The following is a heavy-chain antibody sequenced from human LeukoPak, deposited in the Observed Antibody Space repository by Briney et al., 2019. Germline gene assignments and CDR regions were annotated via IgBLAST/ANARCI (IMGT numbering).Heavy chain of an antibody. CDR1: RFTFSSYW. V-gene: IGHV3-74*01. J-gene: IGHJ4*02. Sequence: GGSLRLSCAASRFTFSSYWMHWVRQAPGKGLVWVSRINSDGSSTSYADSVKGRFTISRDNAKNTLYLQMNSLRAEDTAVYYCARGIAAAEIDYWGQGTLVTVSS. D-gene: IGHD6-13*01. CDR3: ARGIAAAEIDY. CDR2: INSDGSST.